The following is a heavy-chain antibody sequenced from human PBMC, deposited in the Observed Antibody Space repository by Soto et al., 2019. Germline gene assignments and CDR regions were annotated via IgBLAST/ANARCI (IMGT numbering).Heavy chain of an antibody. CDR1: GGSISSGGYY. CDR3: ARAKQTLYYYYGMDV. J-gene: IGHJ6*02. V-gene: IGHV4-31*03. Sequence: QVQLQELGPGLVKPSQTLSLTCTVSGGSISSGGYYWSWIRQHPGKGLEWIGYIYYSGSTYYNPSLKSRVTISVDTSKNQFSLKLSSVTAADTAVYYCARAKQTLYYYYGMDVWGQGTTVTVSS. CDR2: IYYSGST.